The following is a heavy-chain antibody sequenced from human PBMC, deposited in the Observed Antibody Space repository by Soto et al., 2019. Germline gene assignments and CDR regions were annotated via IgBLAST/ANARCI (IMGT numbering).Heavy chain of an antibody. CDR1: GFTFSSYA. V-gene: IGHV3-30*04. D-gene: IGHD3-22*01. J-gene: IGHJ4*02. CDR2: ISYDGSNK. Sequence: GGSLRLSCAASGFTFSSYAMHWVRQAPGKGLEWVAVISYDGSNKYYADSVKGRFTISRDNSKNTLDLQMNSLRAEDKAVYYCARDFATYYYDSSGYYPDYWGQGTLVTVSS. CDR3: ARDFATYYYDSSGYYPDY.